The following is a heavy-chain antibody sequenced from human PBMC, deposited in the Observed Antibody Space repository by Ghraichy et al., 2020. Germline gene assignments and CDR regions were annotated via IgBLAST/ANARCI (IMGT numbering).Heavy chain of an antibody. D-gene: IGHD1-1*01. CDR2: IGTAGDT. Sequence: GGSLRLSCAASGFTFSSYDMHWVRQATGKGLEWVSAIGTAGDTYYPGSVKGRFTISRENAKNSLYLQMNSLRAGDTAVYYCARGELEPYGMDVWGQGTTVTVSS. CDR3: ARGELEPYGMDV. J-gene: IGHJ6*02. V-gene: IGHV3-13*01. CDR1: GFTFSSYD.